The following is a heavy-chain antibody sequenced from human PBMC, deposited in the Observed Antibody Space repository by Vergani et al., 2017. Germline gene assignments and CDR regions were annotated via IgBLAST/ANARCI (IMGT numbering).Heavy chain of an antibody. J-gene: IGHJ5*02. CDR2: IYYSGST. V-gene: IGHV4-59*01. CDR1: GGSITTYY. Sequence: QVQLQESGPGLVKPSETPSLTCTVSGGSITTYYWSWIRQPPWKGLEWIGYIYYSGSTNYNPSLKSRVSISLDTSKNQFSLKLSSLTAADTAVYYCVRDPGRYCSGGSCSAGWFDPWGQGTLVTVSS. CDR3: VRDPGRYCSGGSCSAGWFDP. D-gene: IGHD2-15*01.